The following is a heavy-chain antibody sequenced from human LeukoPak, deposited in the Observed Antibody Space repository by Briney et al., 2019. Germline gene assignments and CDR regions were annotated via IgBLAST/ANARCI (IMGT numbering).Heavy chain of an antibody. Sequence: PGGSLRLSCVASGFXFRSYAITWVRQTPGKGLESVSVITDDEDTYYADSVKGRFIISRDNSQNTVFLQMNSLRVEDTAVYYCAKVDYWSPENYFDSWGQGTLVTVSS. J-gene: IGHJ4*02. D-gene: IGHD1-1*01. CDR1: GFXFRSYA. CDR3: AKVDYWSPENYFDS. V-gene: IGHV3-23*01. CDR2: ITDDEDT.